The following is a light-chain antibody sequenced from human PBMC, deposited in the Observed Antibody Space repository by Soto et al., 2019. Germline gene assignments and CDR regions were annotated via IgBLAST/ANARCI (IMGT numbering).Light chain of an antibody. V-gene: IGKV1-12*01. CDR1: QDIRSW. J-gene: IGKJ4*01. CDR2: AAT. CDR3: QQANSFPLT. Sequence: DIQMTQSPSHVSASVGDRVSITCRASQDIRSWLARYQQRPGKAPKLLIYAATILQSGVPSRFSGSGSGTAFTLTISNLQPEDFASYFCQQANSFPLTFGGGTQVDIK.